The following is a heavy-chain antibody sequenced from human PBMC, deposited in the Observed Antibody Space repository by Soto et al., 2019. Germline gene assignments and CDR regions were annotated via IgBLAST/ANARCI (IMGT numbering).Heavy chain of an antibody. V-gene: IGHV4-39*01. CDR1: GVSFINYDYC. Sequence: SETLSLTCIVSGVSFINYDYCWDWIRQPPGKGLEWIGSICPSGNIYYNPSLRSRLTISVDTSKSQFSLKLTSVTAADTAVYYCARHEYSIGWYPYYYYLMDCCGQGTTVPASS. J-gene: IGHJ6*02. CDR2: ICPSGNI. D-gene: IGHD6-19*01. CDR3: ARHEYSIGWYPYYYYLMDC.